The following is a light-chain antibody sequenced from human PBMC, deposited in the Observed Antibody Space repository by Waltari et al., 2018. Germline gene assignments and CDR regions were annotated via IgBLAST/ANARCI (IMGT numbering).Light chain of an antibody. V-gene: IGKV4-1*01. CDR2: WAS. CDR3: QQYYSTPNT. Sequence: DIVMTQSPDSLAVSLGERATINCTSSQSVFPTNNKNYLAWYQQKPGQPPKLLIYWASTRESGVPDRFSGSGSGTDFTLAISSLQAEDVAVYYCQQYYSTPNTFGQGTKVEIK. J-gene: IGKJ2*01. CDR1: QSVFPTNNKNY.